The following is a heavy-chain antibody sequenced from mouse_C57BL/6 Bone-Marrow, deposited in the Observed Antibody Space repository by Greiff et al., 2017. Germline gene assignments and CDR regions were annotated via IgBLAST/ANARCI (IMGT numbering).Heavy chain of an antibody. J-gene: IGHJ2*01. D-gene: IGHD4-1*01. CDR1: GYTFTSYW. V-gene: IGHV1-55*01. Sequence: QVQLKQPGAELVKPGASVKMSCKASGYTFTSYWITWVKQRPGQGLEWIGDIYPTSGRTNYNEKFKSKAILTVDTSSSTAYMRLSSLTSEDSAVFYCARSGPLGRSFDYWGQGTTLTVSA. CDR2: IYPTSGRT. CDR3: ARSGPLGRSFDY.